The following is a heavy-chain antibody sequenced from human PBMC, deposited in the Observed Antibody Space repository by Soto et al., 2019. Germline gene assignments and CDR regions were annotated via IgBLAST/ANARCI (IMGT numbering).Heavy chain of an antibody. J-gene: IGHJ6*02. CDR1: GFSLSTSGVG. CDR3: ARIQGYGDYPVYYYYGMDV. D-gene: IGHD4-17*01. V-gene: IGHV2-70*11. Sequence: GSGATLVNPTQTLTLTCTFSGFSLSTSGVGVSWIRQPPGKALEWLARIDWDDDKYYSTSLKTRLTISKDTSKNQVVLTMTNMDPVDTATYYCARIQGYGDYPVYYYYGMDVWGQGTTVTVSS. CDR2: IDWDDDK.